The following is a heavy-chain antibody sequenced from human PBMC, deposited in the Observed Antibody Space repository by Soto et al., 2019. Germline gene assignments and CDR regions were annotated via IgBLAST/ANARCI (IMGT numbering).Heavy chain of an antibody. J-gene: IGHJ4*02. CDR2: ISSSSSII. V-gene: IGHV3-48*02. Sequence: SLRLSCAASGLTVSSYNMNWVRQSPVKGLEWVSYISSSSSIIYYADSVKGRFTISRDNARNSLYLQINSLRDEDTAVYYCARDVQRRGYHYGSFDYWGQGTLFTVSS. D-gene: IGHD5-18*01. CDR1: GLTVSSYN. CDR3: ARDVQRRGYHYGSFDY.